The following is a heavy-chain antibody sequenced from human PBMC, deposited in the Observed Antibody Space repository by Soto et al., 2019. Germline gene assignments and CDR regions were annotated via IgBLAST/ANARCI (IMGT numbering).Heavy chain of an antibody. Sequence: GASVKVSCKASGYTFSSYYIHWVRQAPGQGLEWMGWINPNSGGTNYAQKFQGWVTMTRDTSISTAYMELSRLRSDDTAVYYCARDGNSGSYYVLDYWGQGTLVTVSS. CDR1: GYTFSSYY. CDR2: INPNSGGT. D-gene: IGHD1-26*01. CDR3: ARDGNSGSYYVLDY. V-gene: IGHV1-2*04. J-gene: IGHJ4*02.